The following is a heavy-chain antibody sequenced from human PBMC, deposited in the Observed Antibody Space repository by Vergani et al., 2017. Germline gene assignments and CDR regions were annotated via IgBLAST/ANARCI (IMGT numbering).Heavy chain of an antibody. V-gene: IGHV7-4-1*02. CDR3: ARESGGVDY. D-gene: IGHD6-25*01. Sequence: QVQLVQSGAEVKKPGASVKVSCKASGYTFTSYGISWVRQAPGQGLEWLGWINTNTGDPTYAQAFRGRFVFSLDTSVSTAFLQISSLKAEDTAVYYCARESGGVDYWGQGTLVTVSS. J-gene: IGHJ4*02. CDR1: GYTFTSYG. CDR2: INTNTGDP.